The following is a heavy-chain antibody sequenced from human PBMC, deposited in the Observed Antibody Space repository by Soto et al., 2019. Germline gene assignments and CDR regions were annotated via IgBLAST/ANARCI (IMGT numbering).Heavy chain of an antibody. Sequence: AGGSLRLSCAASGFTFSSYAMSWVRQAPGKGLEWVSAISGSGGSTYYADSVKGRLTISRDNSKNTLYLQMNSLRAEDTAVYYCAKAVVRGALGYNWFDPWGQGTLVTVSS. J-gene: IGHJ5*02. V-gene: IGHV3-23*01. CDR2: ISGSGGST. D-gene: IGHD3-10*01. CDR3: AKAVVRGALGYNWFDP. CDR1: GFTFSSYA.